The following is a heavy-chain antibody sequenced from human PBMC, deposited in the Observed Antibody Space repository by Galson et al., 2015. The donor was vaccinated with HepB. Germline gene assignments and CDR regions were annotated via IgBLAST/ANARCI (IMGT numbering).Heavy chain of an antibody. CDR3: ARQYYDFWSGPPYAYYGMDV. CDR2: ISSSSSTI. D-gene: IGHD3-3*01. V-gene: IGHV3-48*02. Sequence: SLRLSCAASGFTFSSYSMNWVRQAPGKGLEWVSYISSSSSTIYYADSVKGRFTISRDNAKNSLYLQMNSLRDEDTAVYYCARQYYDFWSGPPYAYYGMDVWGQGTPVTVSS. CDR1: GFTFSSYS. J-gene: IGHJ6*02.